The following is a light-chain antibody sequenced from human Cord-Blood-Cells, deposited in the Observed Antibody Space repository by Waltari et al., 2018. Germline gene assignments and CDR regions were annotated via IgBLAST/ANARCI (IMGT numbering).Light chain of an antibody. CDR3: MQALQTPPWT. CDR1: QSLLHSNGYNY. Sequence: DIVMTKSPLSLPVTPGEPASISCRSSQSLLHSNGYNYLDWYLQKPGQSPQLLIYLGSNRASGVPDRVSGSGSGTDFTLKISRVEAEDVGVYYCMQALQTPPWTFGQGTKVEIK. J-gene: IGKJ1*01. V-gene: IGKV2-28*01. CDR2: LGS.